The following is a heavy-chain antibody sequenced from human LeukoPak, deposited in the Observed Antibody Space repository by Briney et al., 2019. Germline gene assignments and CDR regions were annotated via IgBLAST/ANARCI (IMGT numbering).Heavy chain of an antibody. Sequence: PGGSLRLSCAASGFTLNTYAMHWVRQAPGRGLEWVAVISYDGSNKYYADSVKGRFTISRDNSKNTLYLQMNSLRAEDTAVYYCAKDRAVRGVIIKIGYWGQGTLATVSS. D-gene: IGHD3-10*01. CDR3: AKDRAVRGVIIKIGY. J-gene: IGHJ4*02. V-gene: IGHV3-30*04. CDR2: ISYDGSNK. CDR1: GFTLNTYA.